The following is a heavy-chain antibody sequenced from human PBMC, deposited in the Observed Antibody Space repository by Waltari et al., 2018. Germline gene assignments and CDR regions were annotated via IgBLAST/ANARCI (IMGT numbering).Heavy chain of an antibody. CDR3: AKALRPTPYY. Sequence: VQLVESGGGEVQPGGSVRIACAASGFNVSSYAMSGVRQAPGKGLEWVSAISGSGGSTYYADSVKGRFTISRDNSKNTLYLQMNSLRAEDTAVYYCAKALRPTPYYWGQGTLVTVSS. J-gene: IGHJ4*02. D-gene: IGHD2-15*01. CDR1: GFNVSSYA. CDR2: ISGSGGST. V-gene: IGHV3-23*04.